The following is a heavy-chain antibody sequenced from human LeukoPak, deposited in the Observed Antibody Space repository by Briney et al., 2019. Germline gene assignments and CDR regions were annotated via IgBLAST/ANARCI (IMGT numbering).Heavy chain of an antibody. J-gene: IGHJ4*02. Sequence: PGGSLRLSCAASGFTFSSYGMHWVRQAPGKGLEWVAVISYDGSNKYYADSVKGRFTIPRDNSKNTLYLQMNSLRAEDTAVYYCAKDEGYCSGGSWDVNWGQGTLVTVSS. V-gene: IGHV3-30*18. CDR2: ISYDGSNK. CDR3: AKDEGYCSGGSWDVN. D-gene: IGHD2-15*01. CDR1: GFTFSSYG.